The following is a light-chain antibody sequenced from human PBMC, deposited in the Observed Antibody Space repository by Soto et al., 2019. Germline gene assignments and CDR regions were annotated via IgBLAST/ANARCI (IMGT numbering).Light chain of an antibody. CDR3: QQSYTTLWT. CDR1: QGIGSY. Sequence: AIRMTQSPSSLSASTGDRVTITCRASQGIGSYLAWYQQKPWKAPKLLIHTASSLQTGVPSRFTGSGSGTDFSLTINSLQPEDFATYYCQQSYTTLWTFGQGTKVDIK. J-gene: IGKJ1*01. CDR2: TAS. V-gene: IGKV1-8*01.